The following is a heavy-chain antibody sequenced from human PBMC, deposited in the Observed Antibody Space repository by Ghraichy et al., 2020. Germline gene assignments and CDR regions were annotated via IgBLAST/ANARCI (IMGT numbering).Heavy chain of an antibody. CDR2: ISGYNGNT. D-gene: IGHD3-10*01. CDR3: ARSPPVWFGIADAFDI. Sequence: ASVKVSCKTCSYTFTSYGIIWDRQAPVQVLKRMGWISGYNGNTNYQQKFQGRVTMTTDTSTSTAYMELRSLRSYDTAVYYCARSPPVWFGIADAFDIWGQGTMV. V-gene: IGHV1-18*04. J-gene: IGHJ3*02. CDR1: SYTFTSYG.